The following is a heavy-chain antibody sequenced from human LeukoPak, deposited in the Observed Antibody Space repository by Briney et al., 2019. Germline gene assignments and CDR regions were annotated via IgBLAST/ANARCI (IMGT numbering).Heavy chain of an antibody. CDR2: INPNTGVT. V-gene: IGHV1-2*02. J-gene: IGHJ4*02. CDR1: GYTFTGYY. CDR3: ARGTIGAADDY. Sequence: GASVKVSCKASGYTFTGYYMYWVRQAPGQGLEWMGWINPNTGVTNYAQKFQGRVTMTRDTSFSTAYMELSSLGSDDTAVYYCARGTIGAADDYWGQGTLVTVSS. D-gene: IGHD6-13*01.